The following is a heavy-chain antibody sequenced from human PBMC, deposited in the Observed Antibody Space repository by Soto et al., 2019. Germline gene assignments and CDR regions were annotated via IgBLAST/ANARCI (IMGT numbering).Heavy chain of an antibody. CDR2: IYPGDSDT. V-gene: IGHV5-51*01. CDR1: GYSFTSYW. CDR3: ARHVPYYDFWSGLNYYYGLDV. J-gene: IGHJ6*02. Sequence: GESLKISCKGSGYSFTSYWIGWVRQMPGKGLEWMGIIYPGDSDTRYSPSFQGQVTISADKSISTAYLQWSSLKASDTAMYDCARHVPYYDFWSGLNYYYGLDVWGQGTTVTVSS. D-gene: IGHD3-3*01.